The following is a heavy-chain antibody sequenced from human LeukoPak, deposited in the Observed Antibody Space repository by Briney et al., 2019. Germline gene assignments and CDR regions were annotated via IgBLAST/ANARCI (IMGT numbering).Heavy chain of an antibody. CDR2: IYTSGST. J-gene: IGHJ4*02. D-gene: IGHD2-15*01. V-gene: IGHV4-4*07. CDR1: GGSISSYY. Sequence: SETLSLTCTVSGGSISSYYWSWIRQPAGKGLEWIGRIYTSGSTNYNPSLKSRVTMSVDTSKNQFSLKLSSVTAADTAVYYCAREDFVVVVAAIGRKYYFDYWGQGTLVTVSS. CDR3: AREDFVVVVAAIGRKYYFDY.